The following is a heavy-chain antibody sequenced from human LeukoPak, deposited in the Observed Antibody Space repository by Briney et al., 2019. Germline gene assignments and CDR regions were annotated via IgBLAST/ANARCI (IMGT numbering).Heavy chain of an antibody. CDR2: ISSSSSYI. J-gene: IGHJ4*02. D-gene: IGHD2-2*01. CDR3: AKDRRGCSGTSCYYRFDY. CDR1: GFTFSSYS. Sequence: PGGSLRLSCAASGFTFSSYSMNWVRQAPGKGLEWVSSISSSSSYIYYADSVKGRFTISRDNSKNTVYLQMNSLRAEDTAVYYCAKDRRGCSGTSCYYRFDYWGQGTLVTVSS. V-gene: IGHV3-21*04.